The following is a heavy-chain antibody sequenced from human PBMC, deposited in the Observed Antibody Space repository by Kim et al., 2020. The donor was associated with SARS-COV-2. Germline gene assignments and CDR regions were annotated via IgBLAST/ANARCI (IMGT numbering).Heavy chain of an antibody. CDR3: ARGIYDSSGNWFDP. CDR1: GGSFSGYY. J-gene: IGHJ5*02. Sequence: SETLSLTCAVYGGSFSGYYWSWIRQPPGKGLEWIGEINHSGSTNYNPSLKSRVTISVDTSKNQFSLKLSSVTAADTAVYYCARGIYDSSGNWFDPWGQGT. D-gene: IGHD3-22*01. V-gene: IGHV4-34*01. CDR2: INHSGST.